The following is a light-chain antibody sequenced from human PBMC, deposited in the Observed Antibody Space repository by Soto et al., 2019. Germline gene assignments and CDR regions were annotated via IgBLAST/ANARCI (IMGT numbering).Light chain of an antibody. CDR1: QSISSW. Sequence: DIQMTQSPPTLSASVEARVTITCRASQSISSWLAWYQQKPGKAPELLIYDASNLQSGVPSRFSGGGSGTEFTLTISSLQPDDVATFYCQQYNDFWTFGQGTKVDIK. CDR3: QQYNDFWT. CDR2: DAS. V-gene: IGKV1-5*01. J-gene: IGKJ1*01.